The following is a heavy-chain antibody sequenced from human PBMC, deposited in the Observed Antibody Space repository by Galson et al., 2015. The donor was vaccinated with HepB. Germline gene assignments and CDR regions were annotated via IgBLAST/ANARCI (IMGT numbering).Heavy chain of an antibody. Sequence: SVKVSCKASGYTFTSYGISWVRQAPGQGLEWMGWISAYNGNTNYAQKLQGRVTMTTDTSTSTAYMELRSLRSDDTAVYYCARDIEYSSGWRNYYGMDVWGQGTTVTVSS. CDR3: ARDIEYSSGWRNYYGMDV. J-gene: IGHJ6*02. CDR2: ISAYNGNT. V-gene: IGHV1-18*04. CDR1: GYTFTSYG. D-gene: IGHD6-19*01.